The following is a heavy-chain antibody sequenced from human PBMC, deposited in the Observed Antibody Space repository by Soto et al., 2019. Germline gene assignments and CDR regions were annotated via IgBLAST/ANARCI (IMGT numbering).Heavy chain of an antibody. V-gene: IGHV3-30*03. CDR1: GFAFSSYG. CDR3: VSARGYGHASVPYS. D-gene: IGHD5-18*01. Sequence: QAQLVESGGGVVQPGRSLRLSCAASGFAFSSYGMHWVRQAPGTGLEWVAVISYDGSLQHYADSVKGRFTISRDNSKNMVLLQISSLRAEDPAVYYCVSARGYGHASVPYSWGQGTLVSVSS. J-gene: IGHJ4*02. CDR2: ISYDGSLQ.